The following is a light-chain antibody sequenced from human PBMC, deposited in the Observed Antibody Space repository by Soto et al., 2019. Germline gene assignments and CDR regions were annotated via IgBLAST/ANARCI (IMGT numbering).Light chain of an antibody. CDR1: SSDVGGYNF. Sequence: QSALTQPPSASGSPGRSVTISCTGTSSDVGGYNFVSWYQQHPGKAPKLLVYEVYKRPSGVPDRFSGSKSGNRASLTVSGLQAEDEADYYCSSFTGTTTLDVFGTGTKLTVL. V-gene: IGLV2-8*01. J-gene: IGLJ1*01. CDR3: SSFTGTTTLDV. CDR2: EVY.